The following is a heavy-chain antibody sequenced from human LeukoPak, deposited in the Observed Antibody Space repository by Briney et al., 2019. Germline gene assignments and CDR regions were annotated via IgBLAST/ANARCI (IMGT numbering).Heavy chain of an antibody. CDR3: ASTRGYSGHFDY. D-gene: IGHD5-18*01. CDR2: INHSGST. V-gene: IGHV4-34*01. J-gene: IGHJ4*02. CDR1: DGSISTYF. Sequence: PSETLSLTCTVSDGSISTYFWSWIRQPPGKGLEWIGEINHSGSTNYNPSLKSRVTISVDTSKNQFSLKLSSVTAADTAVYYCASTRGYSGHFDYWGQGTLVTVSS.